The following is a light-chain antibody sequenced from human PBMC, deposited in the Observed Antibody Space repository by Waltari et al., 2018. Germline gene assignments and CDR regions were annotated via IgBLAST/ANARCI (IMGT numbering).Light chain of an antibody. CDR2: YDN. J-gene: IGLJ1*01. CDR1: NIESKS. V-gene: IGLV3-21*01. CDR3: QVWDANTDPGV. Sequence: SYVLTPPPSVSVAPGETARITCGGNNIESKSVHWYRQRPGQAPVVVISYDNDRAAGSPERFSGSNSGNTATLTISRVEAGDEADYYCQVWDANTDPGVFGTGTEVTVL.